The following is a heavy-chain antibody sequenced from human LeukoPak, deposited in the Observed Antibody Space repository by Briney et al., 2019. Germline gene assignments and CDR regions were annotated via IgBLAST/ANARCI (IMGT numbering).Heavy chain of an antibody. J-gene: IGHJ4*02. D-gene: IGHD2-2*01. CDR3: ARGGYCSSTSCQIDY. CDR2: INHSGST. V-gene: IGHV4-34*01. Sequence: SETLSLTCAVYVGSLSGYYWSWIRPPPGKGLEWIGEINHSGSTNYNPSLKSRVTISVDTSKNQFSLKLSSVTAADTAVYYCARGGYCSSTSCQIDYWGQGTLVTVSS. CDR1: VGSLSGYY.